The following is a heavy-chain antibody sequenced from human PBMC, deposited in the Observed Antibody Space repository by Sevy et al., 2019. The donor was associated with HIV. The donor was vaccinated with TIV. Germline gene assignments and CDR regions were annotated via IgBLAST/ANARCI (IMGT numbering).Heavy chain of an antibody. J-gene: IGHJ5*02. V-gene: IGHV3-11*06. D-gene: IGHD2-8*01. Sequence: GSLRLSCSASGFTFSDYYMAWIRQAPGKGLEWLAYTRGSSPYVKYADSVKGRFTISRDNAKNSLFLQMDSLRVEDTAIYYCASDRDCTSTSCYHWFDPWGQGTLVTVSS. CDR3: ASDRDCTSTSCYHWFDP. CDR2: TRGSSPYV. CDR1: GFTFSDYY.